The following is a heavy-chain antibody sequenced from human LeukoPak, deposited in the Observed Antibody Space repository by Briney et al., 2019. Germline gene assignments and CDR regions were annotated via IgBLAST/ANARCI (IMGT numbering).Heavy chain of an antibody. CDR2: ISSSGSTI. V-gene: IGHV3-48*03. Sequence: GGSLRLSCAASGFTFSSYEMIWVRQAPGKGLEWVSYISSSGSTIYYADSVKGRFTISRDNAKNSLYLQMNSLRAEDTAVYYCARDPTGGQPTFDYWGQGTLVTVSS. J-gene: IGHJ4*02. CDR1: GFTFSSYE. D-gene: IGHD2-8*02. CDR3: ARDPTGGQPTFDY.